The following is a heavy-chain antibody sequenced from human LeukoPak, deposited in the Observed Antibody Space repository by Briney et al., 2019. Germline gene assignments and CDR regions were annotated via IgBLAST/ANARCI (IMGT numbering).Heavy chain of an antibody. J-gene: IGHJ4*02. CDR3: ARHLGDYYDSSGYYQIDY. V-gene: IGHV5-51*01. CDR1: GYSFTSYW. Sequence: GESLKISCKGSGYSFTSYWIGWVRQMPGKGLEWMGIIYPGDSDTRYSPPFQGQVTISADKSISTAYLQWSSLKASDTAMYYCARHLGDYYDSSGYYQIDYWGQGTLVTVSS. D-gene: IGHD3-22*01. CDR2: IYPGDSDT.